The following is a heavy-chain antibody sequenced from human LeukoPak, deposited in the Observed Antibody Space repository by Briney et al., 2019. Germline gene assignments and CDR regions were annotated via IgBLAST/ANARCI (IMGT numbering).Heavy chain of an antibody. CDR1: GGSFSGYY. CDR3: AGRGYSSAFDY. D-gene: IGHD5-18*01. V-gene: IGHV4-59*01. CDR2: IYYSGST. J-gene: IGHJ4*02. Sequence: KPSETLSLTCAVYGGSFSGYYWSWIRQPPGKGLEWIGYIYYSGSTNYNPSLKSRVTISVDTSKNQFSLKLSSVTAADTAVYYCAGRGYSSAFDYWGQGTLVTVSS.